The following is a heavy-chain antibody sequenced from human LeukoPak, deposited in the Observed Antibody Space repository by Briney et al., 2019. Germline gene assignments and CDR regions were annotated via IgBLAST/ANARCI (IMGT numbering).Heavy chain of an antibody. D-gene: IGHD1-1*01. CDR1: GGSISSYY. CDR3: ARYKGQPAHYYYMDV. V-gene: IGHV4-4*07. CDR2: MYTSGST. Sequence: PSETLSLTCSVSGGSISSYYWSWIRQPAGKGLEWIGRMYTSGSTNYNPSLKSRVTMSVDKSKNQFSLKLSSVTAADTAVYYCARYKGQPAHYYYMDVWGKGTTVTVSS. J-gene: IGHJ6*03.